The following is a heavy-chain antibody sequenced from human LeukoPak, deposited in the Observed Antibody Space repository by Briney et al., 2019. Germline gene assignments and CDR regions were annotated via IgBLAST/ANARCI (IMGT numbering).Heavy chain of an antibody. CDR2: ISSSGSTI. J-gene: IGHJ4*02. Sequence: GGSLRLSCAASGFTFSSYEMNWVRQAPGKGLEWVSYISSSGSTIYYADSVKGRFTISRDNAKNSLYLQMNSLRAEDTAVYYCASATTGKIDYWGQGTLVTVSS. D-gene: IGHD1-14*01. CDR1: GFTFSSYE. CDR3: ASATTGKIDY. V-gene: IGHV3-48*03.